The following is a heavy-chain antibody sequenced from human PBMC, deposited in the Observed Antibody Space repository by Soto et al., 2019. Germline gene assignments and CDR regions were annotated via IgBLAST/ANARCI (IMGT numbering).Heavy chain of an antibody. Sequence: GGSLRLSCAASGFTFSSYGMHWVRQAPGKGLERVAVIWYDGSNKYYADSVKGRFTISRDNSKNTLYLQMNSLRAEDTDLYYCAREVLGYSSGWRYYYYYDMDVWGQGTTVTVSS. V-gene: IGHV3-33*01. J-gene: IGHJ6*02. CDR2: IWYDGSNK. CDR3: AREVLGYSSGWRYYYYYDMDV. D-gene: IGHD6-19*01. CDR1: GFTFSSYG.